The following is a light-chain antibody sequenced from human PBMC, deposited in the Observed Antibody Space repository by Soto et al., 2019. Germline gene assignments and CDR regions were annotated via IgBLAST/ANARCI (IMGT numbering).Light chain of an antibody. V-gene: IGLV2-14*03. J-gene: IGLJ2*01. CDR3: SSYSSSSSVL. CDR2: DVS. CDR1: SSDVGGYNY. Sequence: QSALTQPASVSGSPGQSITISCTGTSSDVGGYNYVSWYQQHPGKAPKVMIYDVSNRPSGVSNRFSGSKSGNTASLTISGLQAEDEGDYYSSSYSSSSSVLFGGGTKLTVL.